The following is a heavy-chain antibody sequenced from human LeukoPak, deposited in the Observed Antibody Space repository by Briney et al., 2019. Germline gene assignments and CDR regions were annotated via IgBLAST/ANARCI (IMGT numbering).Heavy chain of an antibody. V-gene: IGHV4-39*01. Sequence: PSETLSLACIVSGGSVSNSDYYWGWIRQPPGRGLEWIGNISYSGKTFYNPSLKRRVTISADTTKNQLSLKLNSVTAADTAVYFCAMNDFWSGYYGHWGQGILVTVSS. CDR3: AMNDFWSGYYGH. CDR2: ISYSGKT. D-gene: IGHD3-3*01. J-gene: IGHJ4*02. CDR1: GGSVSNSDYY.